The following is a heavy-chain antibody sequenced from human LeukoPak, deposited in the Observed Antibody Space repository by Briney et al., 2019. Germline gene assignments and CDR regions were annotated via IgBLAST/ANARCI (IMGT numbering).Heavy chain of an antibody. CDR1: GFTFSSYS. CDR3: ARGTGYYDSSGYYSSLHAFDI. V-gene: IGHV3-21*01. D-gene: IGHD3-22*01. CDR2: ISSSSSYI. Sequence: GRSLRLSCAASGFTFSSYSMNRVRQAPGKGLEWVSSISSSSSYIYYADSVKGRFTISRDNAKNSLYLQMNSLRAEDTAVYYCARGTGYYDSSGYYSSLHAFDIWGQGTMVTVSS. J-gene: IGHJ3*02.